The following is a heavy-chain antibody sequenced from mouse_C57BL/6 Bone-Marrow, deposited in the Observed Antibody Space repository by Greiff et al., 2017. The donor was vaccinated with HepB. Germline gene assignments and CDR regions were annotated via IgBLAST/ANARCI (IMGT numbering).Heavy chain of an antibody. J-gene: IGHJ2*01. CDR2: INPNNGRT. V-gene: IGHV1-22*01. D-gene: IGHD2-3*01. CDR1: GYTFTDYN. Sequence: EVQLQQSGPELVKPGASVKMSCKASGYTFTDYNMHWVKQSHGKSLEWIGYINPNNGRTSYNQKFKGKATLTVNKSSSTAYMELRSLTSEDSAVYYCASWGFYDGDYFDYWGQGTTLTVSS. CDR3: ASWGFYDGDYFDY.